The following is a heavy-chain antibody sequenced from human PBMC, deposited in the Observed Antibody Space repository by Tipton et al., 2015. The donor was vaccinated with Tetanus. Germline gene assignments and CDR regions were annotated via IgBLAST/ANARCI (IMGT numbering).Heavy chain of an antibody. D-gene: IGHD2-8*01. CDR3: ARRSYCTSTRCFDAFDL. Sequence: LRLSCTVSGDSMTRYYWSWIRQPPGKGLEWISYIFHSGSTNYNPSLKSRVTISMDTSKNQIYLKLNSVTAADTAVYFCARRSYCTSTRCFDAFDLWGPGTRVTVSS. V-gene: IGHV4-59*01. J-gene: IGHJ3*01. CDR1: GDSMTRYY. CDR2: IFHSGST.